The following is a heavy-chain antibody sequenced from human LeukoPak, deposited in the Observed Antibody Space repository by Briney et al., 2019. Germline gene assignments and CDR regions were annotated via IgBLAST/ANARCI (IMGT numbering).Heavy chain of an antibody. CDR1: GDSLSTYY. CDR2: IHFSGDA. V-gene: IGHV4-59*07. J-gene: IGHJ5*02. CDR3: ARRVQMSSASATSNTWLDP. Sequence: SDTLSLTRTVWGDSLSTYYWIWLRQPPGKRLEWIGHIHFSGDANYNPSLKSRVTISLDSAKNQFSLRLISVTAADTAVYYCARRVQMSSASATSNTWLDPWGQGTLVSVSP. D-gene: IGHD3-10*01.